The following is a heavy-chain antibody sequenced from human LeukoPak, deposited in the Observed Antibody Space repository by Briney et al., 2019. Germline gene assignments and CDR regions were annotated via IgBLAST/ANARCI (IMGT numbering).Heavy chain of an antibody. CDR1: GGSIGSYS. CDR3: ARGPSSDYDILTGFSFADDWFDP. D-gene: IGHD3-9*01. Sequence: SETLSLTCTVSGGSIGSYSWNWIRQAPGKRLEWIGYISDSGSSDYSPSLKSRATISVDTSRNQFSLKLTSVTAADTAMYYCARGPSSDYDILTGFSFADDWFDPWGQGTLVTVSS. CDR2: ISDSGSS. V-gene: IGHV4-59*01. J-gene: IGHJ5*02.